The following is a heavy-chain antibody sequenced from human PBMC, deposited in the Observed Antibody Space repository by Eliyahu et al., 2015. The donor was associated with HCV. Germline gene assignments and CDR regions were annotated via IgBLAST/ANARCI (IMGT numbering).Heavy chain of an antibody. D-gene: IGHD3-3*01. CDR3: VRGPVDSFGVALGIDEHFDI. J-gene: IGHJ4*02. CDR2: INQSGGT. Sequence: QMQLHQGGARVVKPSDTLSLTCTLSGGSFSRHXWXWIRQSPSXGLEWIGEINQSGGTNYRPSLQNRLSISLDTSRNQFSLRLTSVTAADTATYFCVRGPVDSFGVALGIDEHFDIWGQGTLVTVSS. CDR1: GGSFSRHX. V-gene: IGHV4-34*01.